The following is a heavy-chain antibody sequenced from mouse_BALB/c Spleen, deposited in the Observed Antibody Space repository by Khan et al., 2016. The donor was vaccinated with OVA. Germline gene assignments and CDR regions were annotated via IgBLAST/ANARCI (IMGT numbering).Heavy chain of an antibody. V-gene: IGHV1-4*01. J-gene: IGHJ3*01. CDR1: GYTFTSYT. CDR3: VRDGAYHRNDGWFAY. Sequence: QVQLQQSGAELARPGASVKMSCKASGYTFTSYTIHWIKKRPRQGLEWIGYINPSNGYTNYNQKFKDKATLTTDKSSTTAYLQLRSLTSDDSAVYSCVRDGAYHRNDGWFAYWGQGTLVTVSA. CDR2: INPSNGYT. D-gene: IGHD2-14*01.